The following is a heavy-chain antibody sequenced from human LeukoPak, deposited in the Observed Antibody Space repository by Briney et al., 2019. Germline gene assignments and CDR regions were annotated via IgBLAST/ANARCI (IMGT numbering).Heavy chain of an antibody. Sequence: GGSLRLSCAASGFTFSSYGMHWVRQAPGKGLEWVAVISYDGSNKYYADSVKGRFTISRDNSKSTLYLQMNSLRAEDTAVYYCAGGEYDFWSGYYLGGLYWGQGTLVTVSS. V-gene: IGHV3-30*03. CDR1: GFTFSSYG. CDR3: AGGEYDFWSGYYLGGLY. D-gene: IGHD3-3*01. CDR2: ISYDGSNK. J-gene: IGHJ4*02.